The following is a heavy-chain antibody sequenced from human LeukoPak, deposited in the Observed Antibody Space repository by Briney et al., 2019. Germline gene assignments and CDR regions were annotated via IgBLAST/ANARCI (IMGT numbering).Heavy chain of an antibody. D-gene: IGHD3-3*01. CDR3: ARDTYDFWSGYEMIFDY. CDR2: IRAYNGKT. Sequence: ALVKVSCKASGYPFTSYGISWVRQAPGQGREGMGWIRAYNGKTNYAQKLQGRVTMTTDTSTSTAYMELRSLRSDHTAVYYCARDTYDFWSGYEMIFDYWGQGTLVTVSS. J-gene: IGHJ4*02. CDR1: GYPFTSYG. V-gene: IGHV1-18*01.